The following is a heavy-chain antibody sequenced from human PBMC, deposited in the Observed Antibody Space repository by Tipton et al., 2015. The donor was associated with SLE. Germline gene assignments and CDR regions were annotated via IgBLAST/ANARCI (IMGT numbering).Heavy chain of an antibody. CDR3: ARRATTNSYDY. J-gene: IGHJ4*02. V-gene: IGHV3-30*04. CDR1: GFTFSSYA. Sequence: SLRLSCATSGFTFSSYAMHWVRQAPGKGLEWVAVISYDGGNKHYADSVKGRFTISRDNSKNTLYLQMNSLRAEDMGVYYCARRATTNSYDYWSRGTLVTVSS. CDR2: ISYDGGNK. D-gene: IGHD1-26*01.